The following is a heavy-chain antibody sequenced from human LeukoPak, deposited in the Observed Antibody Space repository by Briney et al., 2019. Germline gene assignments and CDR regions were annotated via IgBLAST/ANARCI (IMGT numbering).Heavy chain of an antibody. CDR1: GFSISSGFY. V-gene: IGHV4-38-2*02. J-gene: IGHJ6*03. CDR2: IYHSGST. CDR3: ARGGGYYYMDV. Sequence: SETLSLTCTVSGFSISSGFYWGWIRQPPGKGLEWIGNIYHSGSTYYNPSLKSRVTISMDTSKNQFSLRLSSVTAADTAVYYCARGGGYYYMDVWGKGTTVTVSS.